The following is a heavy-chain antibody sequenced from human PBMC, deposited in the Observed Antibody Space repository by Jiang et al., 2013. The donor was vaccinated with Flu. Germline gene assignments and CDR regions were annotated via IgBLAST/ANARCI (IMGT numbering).Heavy chain of an antibody. CDR1: GYSFTSYW. V-gene: IGHV5-51*01. CDR2: IYPGDSDT. D-gene: IGHD3-22*01. J-gene: IGHJ3*02. CDR3: ARVQGFYYDSSVYYYRDDAFDI. Sequence: GAEVKKPGESLKISCKGSGYSFTSYWIGWVRQMPGKGLEWMGIIYPGDSDTRYSPSFQGQVTISADKSISTAYLQWSSLKASDTAMYYCARVQGFYYDSSVYYYRDDAFDIWGQGTMVTVSS.